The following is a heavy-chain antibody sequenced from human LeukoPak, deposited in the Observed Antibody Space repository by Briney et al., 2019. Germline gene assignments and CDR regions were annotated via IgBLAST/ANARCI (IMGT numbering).Heavy chain of an antibody. CDR1: GDSVSSNNGA. V-gene: IGHV6-1*01. CDR3: ARDVGTTGWHTFDY. J-gene: IGHJ4*02. D-gene: IGHD3-9*01. Sequence: SQTLSLTFAISGDSVSSNNGAWNWLRQSPSRGLEWLGRTYYRSKWYNDYAESLISRITISPVTSKNQFSLQLYSVTPEDTAVYYCARDVGTTGWHTFDYWGQGTLVTVSS. CDR2: TYYRSKWYN.